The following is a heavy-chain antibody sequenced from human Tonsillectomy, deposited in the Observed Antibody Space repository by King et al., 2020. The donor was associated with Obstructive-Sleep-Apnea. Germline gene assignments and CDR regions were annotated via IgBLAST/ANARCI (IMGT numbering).Heavy chain of an antibody. Sequence: VQLQQWGAGLLKPSETLSLTCAVYGGSFSGYYWSWIRQPPGKGLEWIGAINPSGSTHYNPSLKSRVTISVDTSKNQFSLKLSSVTAADTAVYYCASRGYYDSSGYPWGQGTLVTVSS. D-gene: IGHD3-22*01. CDR2: INPSGST. CDR3: ASRGYYDSSGYP. V-gene: IGHV4-34*01. J-gene: IGHJ5*02. CDR1: GGSFSGYY.